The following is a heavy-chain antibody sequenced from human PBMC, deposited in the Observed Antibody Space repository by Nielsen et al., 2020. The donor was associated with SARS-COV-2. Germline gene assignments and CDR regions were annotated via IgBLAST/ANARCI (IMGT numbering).Heavy chain of an antibody. CDR2: ISWNSGSI. Sequence: GGSLRLSCAASGFTFDDYAMHWVRQAPGKGLEWVSGISWNSGSIGYADSVKGRFTISRDNAKNSLYLQMNSLRAEDTALYYCARSNGDGEYFQHWGQGTLVTVSS. D-gene: IGHD4-17*01. J-gene: IGHJ1*01. CDR3: ARSNGDGEYFQH. V-gene: IGHV3-9*01. CDR1: GFTFDDYA.